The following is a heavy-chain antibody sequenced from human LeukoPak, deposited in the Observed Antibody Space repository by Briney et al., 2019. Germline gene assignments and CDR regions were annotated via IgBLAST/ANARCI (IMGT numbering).Heavy chain of an antibody. CDR3: ARDSPSVGATIDY. Sequence: PGGSLRLSCAASGFTLRSYWMHWVRQVPGKGLVWVSRINIDGSITSYADSVKGRFTISRDNAKNTLYLQMNSLRAEDTAVYYCARDSPSVGATIDYWGLGTLVTVSS. J-gene: IGHJ4*02. CDR1: GFTLRSYW. V-gene: IGHV3-74*01. D-gene: IGHD1-26*01. CDR2: INIDGSIT.